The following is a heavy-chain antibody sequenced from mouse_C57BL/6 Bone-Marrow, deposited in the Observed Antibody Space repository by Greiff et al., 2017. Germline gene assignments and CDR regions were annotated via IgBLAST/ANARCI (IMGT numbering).Heavy chain of an antibody. CDR2: IRSKSNNYAT. CDR1: GFSFNTYA. J-gene: IGHJ4*01. V-gene: IGHV10-1*01. CDR3: VRAYYYAMDY. Sequence: EVQLVESGGGLVQPKGSLKLSCAASGFSFNTYAMNWVRQAPGKGLEWVARIRSKSNNYATYYADSVKDRFTISRDDSESMLYLQMNNLKTEDTAMYYCVRAYYYAMDYWGQGTSVTVSS.